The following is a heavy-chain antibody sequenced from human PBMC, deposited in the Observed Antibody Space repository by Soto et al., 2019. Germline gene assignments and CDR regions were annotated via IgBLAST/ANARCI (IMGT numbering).Heavy chain of an antibody. Sequence: PSETLSLTCTVSGASINSAAYYWSWIRQRPGEGLEWIGVISYSGNTNHNPSLKSRLVLSVDTSKNQFSLELSFVTAADTAVYYCARGGAGLRLGELSSEGYFDYWGQGTLVTVSS. V-gene: IGHV4-30-4*01. CDR2: ISYSGNT. CDR1: GASINSAAYY. D-gene: IGHD3-16*02. J-gene: IGHJ4*02. CDR3: ARGGAGLRLGELSSEGYFDY.